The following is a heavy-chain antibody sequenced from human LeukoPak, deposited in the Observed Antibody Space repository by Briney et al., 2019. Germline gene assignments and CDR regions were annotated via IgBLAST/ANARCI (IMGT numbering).Heavy chain of an antibody. CDR2: VNRGGST. V-gene: IGHV3-74*01. J-gene: IGHJ4*02. CDR3: ARGYSDSTAYTKGY. Sequence: WGSLRLSCAASGFTFSSYWRHWVRQAPGKGLVWVSRVNRGGSTSYADSVKGRFTISRDNAKNTLYLQMNSLSAEDTAVYYCARGYSDSTAYTKGYWGQGTLVTVSS. D-gene: IGHD2/OR15-2a*01. CDR1: GFTFSSYW.